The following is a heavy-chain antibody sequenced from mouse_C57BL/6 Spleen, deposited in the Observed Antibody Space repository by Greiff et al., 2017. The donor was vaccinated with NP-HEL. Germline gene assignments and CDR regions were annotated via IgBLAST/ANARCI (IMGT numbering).Heavy chain of an antibody. CDR1: GFNIKDDY. D-gene: IGHD1-1*01. V-gene: IGHV14-4*01. J-gene: IGHJ1*03. CDR3: TTRYDV. Sequence: VQLKDSGAELVRPGASVKLSCTASGFNIKDDYMHWVKQRPEQGLEWIGWIDPENGDTEYASKFQGKATITPDKSSNTAYLQLSSLTSEDTAVYYCTTRYDVWGTGTTVTVSA. CDR2: IDPENGDT.